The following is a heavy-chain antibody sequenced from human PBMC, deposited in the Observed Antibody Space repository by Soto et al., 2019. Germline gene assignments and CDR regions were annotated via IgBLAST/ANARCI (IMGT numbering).Heavy chain of an antibody. J-gene: IGHJ3*02. Sequence: EVQLVESGGGLVQPGGYLRLSCAASGFTVSSNYMTWVRQAPGKGLEWVSVIYSAGNTYSADSVKGRFTISRDSPKNTLYLQMNSLRAEDTAVYYCARGRYSSGNYVEAFDIWGQGTMVTVSS. V-gene: IGHV3-66*01. CDR3: ARGRYSSGNYVEAFDI. D-gene: IGHD6-19*01. CDR1: GFTVSSNY. CDR2: IYSAGNT.